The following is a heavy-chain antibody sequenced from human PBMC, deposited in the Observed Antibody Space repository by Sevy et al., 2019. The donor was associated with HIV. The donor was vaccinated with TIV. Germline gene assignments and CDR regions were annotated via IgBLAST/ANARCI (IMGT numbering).Heavy chain of an antibody. CDR3: ARLYCSGASCYSGYYYYGMDV. CDR2: IIPIFGTA. J-gene: IGHJ6*02. CDR1: GGTFSSYA. Sequence: ASVKVSCKASGGTFSSYAISWVRQAPGQGLEWMGGIIPIFGTANYAQKFQCRVTITADESTSTAYMELSSLRSEDTAVYYCARLYCSGASCYSGYYYYGMDVWGQGTTVTVSS. D-gene: IGHD2-15*01. V-gene: IGHV1-69*13.